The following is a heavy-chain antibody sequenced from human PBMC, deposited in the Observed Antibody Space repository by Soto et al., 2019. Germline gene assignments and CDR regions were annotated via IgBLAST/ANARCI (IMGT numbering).Heavy chain of an antibody. V-gene: IGHV3-48*03. J-gene: IGHJ4*02. D-gene: IGHD3-22*01. CDR1: GFTFSSYE. Sequence: HPGGSLRLSCAASGFTFSSYEMNWVRQAPGKGLEWVSYISSSGSTIYYADSVKGRFTISRDNAKNSLYLQMNGLRAEDTAVYYCARTHFITLFDYWGQGTLVTVSS. CDR2: ISSSGSTI. CDR3: ARTHFITLFDY.